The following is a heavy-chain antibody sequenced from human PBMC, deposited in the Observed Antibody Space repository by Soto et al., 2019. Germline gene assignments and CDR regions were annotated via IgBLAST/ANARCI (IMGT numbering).Heavy chain of an antibody. V-gene: IGHV4-59*12. Sequence: PEETLSLTCTVSGGSISNYYWSWVRQPPGKGLEWIGYIYDSGSTNYNPSLKSRVTISVDTSKNQFSLRLTSVTAADTAVYYCARVCGGDCHYGMDVWGQGTTVTVSS. CDR2: IYDSGST. CDR3: ARVCGGDCHYGMDV. J-gene: IGHJ6*02. CDR1: GGSISNYY. D-gene: IGHD2-21*02.